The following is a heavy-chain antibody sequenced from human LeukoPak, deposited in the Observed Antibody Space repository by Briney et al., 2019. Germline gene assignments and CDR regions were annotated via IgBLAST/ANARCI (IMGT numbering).Heavy chain of an antibody. V-gene: IGHV4-34*01. D-gene: IGHD3-22*01. Sequence: SETLSLTCAVYGGSFSGYYWSWIRQPPGKGLEWIGEINHGGSTNYNPSLKSRVTISVDTSKNQFSLKLSSVTAADTAVYYCARGHGYYDSSGFSDYWGQGALVTVSS. CDR3: ARGHGYYDSSGFSDY. CDR2: INHGGST. J-gene: IGHJ4*02. CDR1: GGSFSGYY.